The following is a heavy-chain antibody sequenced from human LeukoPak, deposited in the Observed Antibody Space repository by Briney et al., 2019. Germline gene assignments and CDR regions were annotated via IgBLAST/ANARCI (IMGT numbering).Heavy chain of an antibody. J-gene: IGHJ3*02. V-gene: IGHV4-4*07. CDR3: ARSLYYYGSDSFDI. CDR2: IYTSGST. CDR1: GGSISSYY. Sequence: NPSETLSLTCTVSGGSISSYYWSWIRQPAGKGLEWIGRIYTSGSTNYNPSLKSRVTISVDTSKNQFSLKLSSVTAADTAVYYCARSLYYYGSDSFDIWGQGTMVTVSS. D-gene: IGHD3-10*01.